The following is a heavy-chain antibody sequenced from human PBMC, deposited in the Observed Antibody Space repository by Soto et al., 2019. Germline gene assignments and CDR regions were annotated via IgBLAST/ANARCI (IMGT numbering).Heavy chain of an antibody. CDR3: ASSAS. CDR2: IWYDGSNK. D-gene: IGHD3-10*01. V-gene: IGHV3-33*01. Sequence: QVQLVESGGAVVQPGRSLRLSCVASGFPFSSYGMHWVRQAPGKGLEWVAVIWYDGSNKYYADSVKGRFTISRDNSKNTLYLQMNSLRAEDTAVYYGASSASWGQGTLVTVSS. CDR1: GFPFSSYG. J-gene: IGHJ5*02.